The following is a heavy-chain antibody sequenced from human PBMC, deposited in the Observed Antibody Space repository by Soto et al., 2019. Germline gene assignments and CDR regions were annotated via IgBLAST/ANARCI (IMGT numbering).Heavy chain of an antibody. V-gene: IGHV5-10-1*01. D-gene: IGHD3-3*01. CDR1: GYSFTSYW. CDR3: ARHIGPLESGYPYYYYYGMDV. J-gene: IGHJ6*02. Sequence: GESLKISCKGSGYSFTSYWISWVRQMPGKGLEWMGRIDPSDSYTNYSPSFQGHVTISADKSISTAYLQWSSLKASDTAMYYCARHIGPLESGYPYYYYYGMDVWGQGTTVTVS. CDR2: IDPSDSYT.